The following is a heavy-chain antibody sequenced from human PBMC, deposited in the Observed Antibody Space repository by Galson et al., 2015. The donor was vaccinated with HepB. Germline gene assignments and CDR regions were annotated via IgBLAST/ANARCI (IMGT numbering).Heavy chain of an antibody. Sequence: SLRLSCAASGFSFSSYAMHWVRQPPGKGLEWVAVISYDGSNRYYADSVKGRFTISRDNSKNTLYLQMNSLRVEDTAVYYCARSHGLGMMVAAIRGDAFDIWGQGTMVTVS. J-gene: IGHJ3*02. D-gene: IGHD2-15*01. CDR2: ISYDGSNR. CDR1: GFSFSSYA. CDR3: ARSHGLGMMVAAIRGDAFDI. V-gene: IGHV3-30*04.